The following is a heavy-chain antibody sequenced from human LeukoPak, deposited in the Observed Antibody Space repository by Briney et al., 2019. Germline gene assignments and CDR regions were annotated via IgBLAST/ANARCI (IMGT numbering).Heavy chain of an antibody. V-gene: IGHV4-59*01. J-gene: IGHJ4*02. D-gene: IGHD4-11*01. CDR1: GGSISSYY. Sequence: SETLSLTCTVSGGSISSYYWSWIRQPPGKGLEWIGYIYYSGSTNYNPSLKSRVTISVDTSKNQFSLKLSSVTAADTAVYYCARGRYYSNYYFDYWGQGTLVTVSS. CDR3: ARGRYYSNYYFDY. CDR2: IYYSGST.